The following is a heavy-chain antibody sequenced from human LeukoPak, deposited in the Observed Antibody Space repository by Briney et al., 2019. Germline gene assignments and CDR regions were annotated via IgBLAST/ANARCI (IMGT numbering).Heavy chain of an antibody. V-gene: IGHV3-20*04. Sequence: GGSLRLSCAASGFTFDDYGVSWVRQAPGKGLEWVSGINWNGGSTGYADTVKGRFTISRDNAKNSLYLQMNSLRAEDTALYYCARDTSSSYGSGSDYWGQGTLVTVSS. D-gene: IGHD3-10*01. CDR2: INWNGGST. CDR1: GFTFDDYG. J-gene: IGHJ4*02. CDR3: ARDTSSSYGSGSDY.